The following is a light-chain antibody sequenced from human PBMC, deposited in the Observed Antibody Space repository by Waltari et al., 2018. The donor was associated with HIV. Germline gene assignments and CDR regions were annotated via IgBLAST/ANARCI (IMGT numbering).Light chain of an antibody. CDR1: ALPKKY. V-gene: IGLV3-10*01. Sequence: SYELTQRLSVSVSPGQTARITCSGDALPKKYAYWYQQKSGQAPVLVIYEDNKRPSGIPERFSGSSSGTMATLTISGAQMEDEADYYCFSTDSSGNHRVFGGGTKVTVL. J-gene: IGLJ2*01. CDR3: FSTDSSGNHRV. CDR2: EDN.